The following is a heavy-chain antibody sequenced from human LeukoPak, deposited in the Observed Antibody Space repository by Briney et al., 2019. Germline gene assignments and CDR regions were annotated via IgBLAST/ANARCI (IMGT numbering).Heavy chain of an antibody. CDR1: GFTFSSYS. J-gene: IGHJ3*02. V-gene: IGHV3-21*01. Sequence: GGSLRLSCAASGFTFSSYSMNWVRQAPGKGLEWVSSISSSSSYIYYADSVKGRFTISRDNAKNSLYLQMNSLRAEDTAVYYCARDLTHDAFDIWGQGTMVTVST. CDR3: ARDLTHDAFDI. CDR2: ISSSSSYI. D-gene: IGHD1-14*01.